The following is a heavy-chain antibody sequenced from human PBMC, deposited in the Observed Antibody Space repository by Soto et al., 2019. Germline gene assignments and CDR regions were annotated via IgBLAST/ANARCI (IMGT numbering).Heavy chain of an antibody. CDR1: GYTLTSHG. D-gene: IGHD3-22*01. CDR3: ARGYYDSSGPFDY. Sequence: QVQLVQSGAEVKKPGASVKVSCKASGYTLTSHGIRWVREAPGQGLEWMGWISTYNGNTKYAQKFQERVTMTADTSTNTAHMELRSLRSDDTAMYYCARGYYDSSGPFDYWGQGTLVTVSS. CDR2: ISTYNGNT. J-gene: IGHJ4*02. V-gene: IGHV1-18*01.